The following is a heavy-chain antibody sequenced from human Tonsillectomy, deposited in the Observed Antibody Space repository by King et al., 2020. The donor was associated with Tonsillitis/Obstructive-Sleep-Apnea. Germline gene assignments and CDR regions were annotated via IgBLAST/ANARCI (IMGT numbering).Heavy chain of an antibody. CDR1: GYTLTELS. CDR2: FDPEDDET. J-gene: IGHJ3*01. CDR3: ATYNTSNDFDL. Sequence: QLVQSGAEVKKPGASVKVSCKVSGYTLTELSMHWVRQAPRKGLKWMVGFDPEDDETLYAQMFQGRVTMTEDTSTDTAYMELSSLRSEDTAVYYSATYNTSNDFDLWGKGTMVTVSS. D-gene: IGHD1-14*01. V-gene: IGHV1-24*01.